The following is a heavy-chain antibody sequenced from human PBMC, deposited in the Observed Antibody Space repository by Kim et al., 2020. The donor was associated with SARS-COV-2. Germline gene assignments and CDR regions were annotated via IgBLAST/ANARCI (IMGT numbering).Heavy chain of an antibody. CDR3: AKEAPGGYSYGYEYDY. V-gene: IGHV3-23*01. CDR1: GFTFSSYA. D-gene: IGHD5-18*01. CDR2: ISGSGGST. J-gene: IGHJ4*02. Sequence: GGSLRLSCAASGFTFSSYAMSWVRQAPGKGLEWVSAISGSGGSTYYADSVKGRFTISRDNSKNTLYLQMNSLRAEDTAVYYCAKEAPGGYSYGYEYDYWGQGTLVTVSS.